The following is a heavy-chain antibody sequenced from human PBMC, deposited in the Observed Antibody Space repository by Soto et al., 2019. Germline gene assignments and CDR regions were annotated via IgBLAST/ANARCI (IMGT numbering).Heavy chain of an antibody. J-gene: IGHJ4*02. D-gene: IGHD5-18*01. Sequence: QVQLVQSGAEVKKPGSSVKVSCNPSGDTFSSYSFSWVLQVPGQGLEWMGGFSPIFDATNYAQKFLDRVKITADQFTSTVYLELSSVRSDDTAVYYCARGVTRGSVPTFALWGQVPLVTVSS. CDR1: GDTFSSYS. CDR2: FSPIFDAT. CDR3: ARGVTRGSVPTFAL. V-gene: IGHV1-69*13.